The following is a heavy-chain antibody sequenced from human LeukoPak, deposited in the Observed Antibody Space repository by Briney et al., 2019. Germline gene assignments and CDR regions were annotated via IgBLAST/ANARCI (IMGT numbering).Heavy chain of an antibody. Sequence: SVKVSCKASGGTFSSYAISWVRQAPGQGLEWMGGIIPIFGTANYAQKFQGRVTITTDESTSTACMELSSLRSEDTAVYYCARNPLVVPAAIWYNEFDPWGQGTLVTVSS. CDR1: GGTFSSYA. V-gene: IGHV1-69*05. D-gene: IGHD2-2*02. J-gene: IGHJ5*02. CDR3: ARNPLVVPAAIWYNEFDP. CDR2: IIPIFGTA.